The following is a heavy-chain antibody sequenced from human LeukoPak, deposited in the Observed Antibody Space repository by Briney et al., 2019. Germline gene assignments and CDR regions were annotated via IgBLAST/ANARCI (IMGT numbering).Heavy chain of an antibody. CDR2: ISYDGRTK. CDR3: AKDAGYYDTSGESLDH. J-gene: IGHJ4*02. CDR1: GFSFSYFA. D-gene: IGHD3-22*01. V-gene: IGHV3-30*18. Sequence: PGRSLRLSCAASGFSFSYFAMHWVRQAPGKGLEWVAVISYDGRTKIYADSVKDRFTFSRDNSQNTLSLQMDSLRPEDTAIYYCAKDAGYYDTSGESLDHWDQGTLVTVSS.